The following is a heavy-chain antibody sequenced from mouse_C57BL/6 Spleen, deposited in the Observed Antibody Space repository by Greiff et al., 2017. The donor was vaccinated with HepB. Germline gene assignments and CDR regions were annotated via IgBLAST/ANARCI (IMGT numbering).Heavy chain of an antibody. CDR1: GYSFTDYN. CDR2: INPNYGTT. J-gene: IGHJ3*01. Sequence: EVKLMESGPELVKPGASVKISCKASGYSFTDYNMNWVKQRNGKSLEWIGVINPNYGTTSYNQKFKGKATLTVDQSSSTAYMQLNSLTSEDSAVYYCAGGDYAFAYWGQGTLVTVSA. CDR3: AGGDYAFAY. V-gene: IGHV1-39*01. D-gene: IGHD1-1*02.